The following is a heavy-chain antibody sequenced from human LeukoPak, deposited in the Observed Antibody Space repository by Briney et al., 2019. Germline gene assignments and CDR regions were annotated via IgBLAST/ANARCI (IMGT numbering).Heavy chain of an antibody. CDR2: ISYDGSNK. Sequence: PGGSLRLSCAASGFTFSSYGMHWVRQAPGKGLEWVAVISYDGSNKYYADSVKGRFTISRDNSKNTLYLQMNSLRAEDTAVYYCAKGARYDILLGVSYWGQGTLVTVSS. D-gene: IGHD3-9*01. V-gene: IGHV3-30*18. CDR3: AKGARYDILLGVSY. J-gene: IGHJ4*02. CDR1: GFTFSSYG.